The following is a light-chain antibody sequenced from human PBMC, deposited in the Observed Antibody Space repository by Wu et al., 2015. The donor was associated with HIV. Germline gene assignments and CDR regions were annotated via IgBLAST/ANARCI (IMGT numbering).Light chain of an antibody. CDR1: QSVSSY. J-gene: IGKJ2*03. Sequence: EIVMTQSPATLSVSPGEGATLSCRASQSVSSYLAWYQQTPGQAPRLLIYGASTRATGVPARFSGSGSGTQFTLTITNVQSADSAVYYCQQYNNWPPYSFGQGTKLEIK. CDR2: GAS. V-gene: IGKV3-15*01. CDR3: QQYNNWPPYS.